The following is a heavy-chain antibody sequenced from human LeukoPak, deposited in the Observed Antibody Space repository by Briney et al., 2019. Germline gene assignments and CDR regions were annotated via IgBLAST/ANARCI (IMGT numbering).Heavy chain of an antibody. CDR1: GGTFSSYA. J-gene: IGHJ6*03. Sequence: ASVKVSCKASGGTFSSYAISWVRQAPGQGLEWMGGIIPIFGTANYAQKFQGRVTITADESTSTAYMELSSLRSEDTAVYYCARVLKYYYCKDVWGKGTTVTVSS. CDR3: ARVLKYYYCKDV. CDR2: IIPIFGTA. V-gene: IGHV1-69*13.